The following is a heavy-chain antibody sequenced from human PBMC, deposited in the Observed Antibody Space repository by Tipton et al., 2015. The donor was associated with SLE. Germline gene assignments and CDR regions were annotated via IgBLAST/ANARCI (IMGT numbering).Heavy chain of an antibody. CDR1: GGSISSYY. D-gene: IGHD2/OR15-2a*01. V-gene: IGHV4-59*08. CDR2: IYYSGST. J-gene: IGHJ3*02. CDR3: ARHSSTTLYHDSFDI. Sequence: LRLSCTVSGGSISSYYWSWIRQPPGKGLEWIGYIYYSGSTNYNPSLKSRVTISVDTSKNQFSLKLSSVTAADTAVYYCARHSSTTLYHDSFDIGGQGTMVTVSS.